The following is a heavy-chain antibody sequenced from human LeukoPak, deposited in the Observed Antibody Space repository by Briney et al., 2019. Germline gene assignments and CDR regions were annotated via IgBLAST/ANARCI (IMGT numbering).Heavy chain of an antibody. CDR1: GFTFDDYA. Sequence: PGGSLRLSCAASGFTFDDYAMHWVRQAPGKGLEWVSGISWNSGSIGYADSVKGRLTISRDNAKNSLYLQMNSLRAEDTALYYCAPRLWGIAAAGTGESDYWGQGTLVTVSS. D-gene: IGHD6-13*01. CDR2: ISWNSGSI. J-gene: IGHJ4*02. CDR3: APRLWGIAAAGTGESDY. V-gene: IGHV3-9*01.